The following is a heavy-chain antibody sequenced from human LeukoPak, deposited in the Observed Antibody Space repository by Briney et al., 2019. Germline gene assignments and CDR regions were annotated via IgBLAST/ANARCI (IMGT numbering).Heavy chain of an antibody. D-gene: IGHD6-13*01. J-gene: IGHJ3*01. V-gene: IGHV3-23*01. CDR2: FSATDGSA. Sequence: GGSLRLSCAASGFTFSSYGMHWVRQAPGKGLEWVSAFSATDGSAQYAESVRGRFTISRDNSKNSLYLQMNSLRDEDTAVYFCAKARIAAAGTGAFDVWGQGTMVTVSS. CDR3: AKARIAAAGTGAFDV. CDR1: GFTFSSYG.